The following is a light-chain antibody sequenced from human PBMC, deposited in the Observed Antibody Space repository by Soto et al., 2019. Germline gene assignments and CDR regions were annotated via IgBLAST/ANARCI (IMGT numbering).Light chain of an antibody. J-gene: IGKJ4*01. CDR2: RAS. Sequence: EIVLTQSPGTLSLSPGERATLSCRASQSVTSNYLAWYQQKLGQAPRLLIYRASTRATGIPARFSGSGSETDFTLTISILEPEDFAVYYCHQRTNWPLTFGGGTKVDIK. CDR3: HQRTNWPLT. V-gene: IGKV3D-20*02. CDR1: QSVTSNY.